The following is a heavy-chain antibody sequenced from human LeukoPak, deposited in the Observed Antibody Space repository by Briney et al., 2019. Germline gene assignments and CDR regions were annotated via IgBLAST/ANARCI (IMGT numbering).Heavy chain of an antibody. J-gene: IGHJ4*02. CDR1: GYSISSSYY. CDR2: IYYSGST. CDR3: ARWPDY. V-gene: IGHV4-61*01. Sequence: SETLSLTCAVSGYSISSSYYWSWIRQPPGKGLEWIGYIYYSGSTNYNPSLKSRVTISVDTSKNQFSLKLSSVTAADTAVYYCARWPDYWGQGTLVTVSS.